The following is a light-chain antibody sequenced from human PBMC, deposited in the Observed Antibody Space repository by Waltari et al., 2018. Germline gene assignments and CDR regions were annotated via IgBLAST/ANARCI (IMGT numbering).Light chain of an antibody. CDR2: QVS. V-gene: IGKV2-30*02. CDR1: QSLVHTDGKTY. CDR3: VDGTNVPYR. J-gene: IGKJ2*03. Sequence: EVVMTQSPLTLPVTRGQPASISCRSSQSLVHTDGKTYLHWLQQKPGQPPRRLIYQVSNRDSGVPDRWSGSGAGTAFTLKISRVEAAEVRIDYCVDGTNVPYRFGEGAKVEMK.